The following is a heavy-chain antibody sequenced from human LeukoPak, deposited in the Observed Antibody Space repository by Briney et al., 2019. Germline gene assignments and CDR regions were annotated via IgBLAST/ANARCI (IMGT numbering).Heavy chain of an antibody. CDR1: GFTFSSYG. CDR3: AKESEWLRTAYYYGMDV. V-gene: IGHV3-30*18. J-gene: IGHJ6*02. D-gene: IGHD5-12*01. Sequence: GGSLRLSCAASGFTFSSYGMHWVRQAPGKGVERGAVISYDGSNKNYADSVKGGLTISRENSKNTLYLQMNSLRAEDTAVYYCAKESEWLRTAYYYGMDVWGQGTTVTVSS. CDR2: ISYDGSNK.